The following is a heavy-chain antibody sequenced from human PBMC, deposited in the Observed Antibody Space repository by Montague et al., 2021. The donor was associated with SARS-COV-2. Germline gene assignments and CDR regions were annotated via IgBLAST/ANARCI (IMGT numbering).Heavy chain of an antibody. CDR2: IYHNGST. Sequence: SETLSLTRAVSGGSISSSNWWSWVRQPPGKGLEWIGGIYHNGSTXYNRSRESRVTISVDKSKNQFSLKLSSVTAADTAVYYCARDRRSWFPPYYYGMDVWDQGTTVTVSS. CDR1: GGSISSSNW. D-gene: IGHD6-13*01. CDR3: ARDRRSWFPPYYYGMDV. J-gene: IGHJ6*02. V-gene: IGHV4-4*02.